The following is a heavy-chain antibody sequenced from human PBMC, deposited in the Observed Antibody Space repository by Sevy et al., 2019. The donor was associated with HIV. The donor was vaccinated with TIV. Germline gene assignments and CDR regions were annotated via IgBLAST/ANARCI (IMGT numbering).Heavy chain of an antibody. CDR1: GGSFSGYY. V-gene: IGHV4-34*01. CDR2: INHSGST. J-gene: IGHJ6*02. CDR3: ARLSAKYYDFWSGYYRVKLSSGMDV. D-gene: IGHD3-3*01. Sequence: SQTLSLTCAVYGGSFSGYYWSWIRQPPGKGLEWIGEINHSGSTNYNPSLKSRVTISVDTSKNQFSLKLSSVTAADTAVHYCARLSAKYYDFWSGYYRVKLSSGMDVWGQGTTVTVSS.